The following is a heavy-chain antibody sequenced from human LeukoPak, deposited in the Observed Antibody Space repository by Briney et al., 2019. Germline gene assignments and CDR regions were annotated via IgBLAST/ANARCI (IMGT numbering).Heavy chain of an antibody. D-gene: IGHD2-15*01. CDR2: ISRTSSYI. Sequence: GGPLRLSCAASGFTFSDCAMKWVRQAPGKGLEWVAAISRTSSYIYYSDSVKGRFTISRDHAENSVYLQMDSLRAEDTAVYYCARDERRFCSDGSCYPGDYWGQGTLVTVSS. CDR3: ARDERRFCSDGSCYPGDY. CDR1: GFTFSDCA. V-gene: IGHV3-21*01. J-gene: IGHJ4*02.